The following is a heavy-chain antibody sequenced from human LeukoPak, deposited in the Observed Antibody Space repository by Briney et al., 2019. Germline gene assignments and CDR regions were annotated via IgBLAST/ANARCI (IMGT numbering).Heavy chain of an antibody. V-gene: IGHV4-30-2*01. D-gene: IGHD3-22*01. J-gene: IGHJ4*02. CDR2: INHSGST. CDR1: GDSISSGGYY. CDR3: ARGPGVHYDSSGYPF. Sequence: SQTLSLTCTVSGDSISSGGYYWSWIRQPPGKGLEWIGEINHSGSTNYNPSLKSRVTISVDTSKNQFSLKLSSVTAADTAVYYCARGPGVHYDSSGYPFWGQGTLVTVSS.